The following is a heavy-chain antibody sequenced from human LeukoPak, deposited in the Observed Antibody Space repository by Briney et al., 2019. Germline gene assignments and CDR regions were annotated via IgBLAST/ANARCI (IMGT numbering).Heavy chain of an antibody. D-gene: IGHD3-16*02. CDR1: GFTFTNYG. CDR3: AKASIYVYYGMDV. V-gene: IGHV3-30*18. J-gene: IGHJ6*02. Sequence: PGGSLRLSCAASGFTFTNYGMDWVRQAPGKGLEWVAVISYDGSNKYYVDSVKGRFTISRDNSKNTLSLQMNSLRGEDTAVYYCAKASIYVYYGMDVWGQGTTVIVSS. CDR2: ISYDGSNK.